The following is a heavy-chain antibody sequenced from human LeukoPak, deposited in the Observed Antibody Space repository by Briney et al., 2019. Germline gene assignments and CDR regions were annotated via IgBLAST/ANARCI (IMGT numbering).Heavy chain of an antibody. D-gene: IGHD2-2*03. V-gene: IGHV4-4*02. CDR2: IYRIGST. CDR1: GGSISSSNW. CDR3: ARDVGYCSSTSCWKYNWFDP. J-gene: IGHJ5*02. Sequence: SQTLSLTCAVSGGSISSSNWWSWVRQPPGKGLEWIGEIYRIGSTNYNPSLKSRVTISVDKSKNQFSLKLSSVTAADTAVYYCARDVGYCSSTSCWKYNWFDPWGQGTLVTVSS.